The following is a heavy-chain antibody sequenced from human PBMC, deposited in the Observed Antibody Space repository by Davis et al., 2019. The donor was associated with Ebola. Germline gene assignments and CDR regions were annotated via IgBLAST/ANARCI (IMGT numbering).Heavy chain of an antibody. Sequence: MPSETLSLTCTVSGGSISSYYWSWIRQPPGKGLEWIGYIYYSGRTTYNPSLKSRVTISIDTSKNQFSLKLSSVTAADTAVYYCARQYSSSSSTDYWGQGTLVTVSS. CDR2: IYYSGRT. J-gene: IGHJ4*02. V-gene: IGHV4-59*01. CDR1: GGSISSYY. CDR3: ARQYSSSSSTDY. D-gene: IGHD6-6*01.